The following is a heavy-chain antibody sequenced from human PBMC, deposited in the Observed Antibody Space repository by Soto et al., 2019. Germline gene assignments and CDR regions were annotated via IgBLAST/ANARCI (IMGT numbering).Heavy chain of an antibody. Sequence: ASVKVSCKASGYTFTTYGISWVRQAPGQGLEWMGWINAYNGNTNYAQKVQDRVTMTTNTSTSTGYMELSSLRSEDTAVYYCARGGYSYYAWGQGTLVTVSS. D-gene: IGHD5-18*01. V-gene: IGHV1-18*01. CDR1: GYTFTTYG. J-gene: IGHJ4*02. CDR3: ARGGYSYYA. CDR2: INAYNGNT.